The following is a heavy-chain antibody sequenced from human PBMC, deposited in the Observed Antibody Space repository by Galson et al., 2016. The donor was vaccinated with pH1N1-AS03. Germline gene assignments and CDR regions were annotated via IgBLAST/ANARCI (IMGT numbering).Heavy chain of an antibody. CDR2: IFYSEST. V-gene: IGHV4-31*01. Sequence: TLSLTCTVSGGSINSDAYYWSWVRQHPGQGLEWTGYIFYSESTYYNPSLKSLVTISLDTSKNQFSLRLSSVTAADTAVYYCARQVAVAGTFYFDYWGQGTLAIVSS. D-gene: IGHD6-19*01. CDR3: ARQVAVAGTFYFDY. J-gene: IGHJ4*02. CDR1: GGSINSDAYY.